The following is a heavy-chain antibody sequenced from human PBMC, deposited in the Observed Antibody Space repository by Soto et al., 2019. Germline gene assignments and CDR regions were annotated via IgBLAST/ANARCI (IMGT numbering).Heavy chain of an antibody. J-gene: IGHJ3*02. CDR2: INSDGSST. V-gene: IGHV3-74*01. CDR3: AREDCSSTSCYVHDAFDI. Sequence: GGSLRLSCAASGFTFSSYWMHWVRQAPGKGLVWVSRINSDGSSTSYADSVKGRFTISRDNAKNTLYLQMNSLRAEDTAVYYFAREDCSSTSCYVHDAFDIWGQGTMVTVSS. CDR1: GFTFSSYW. D-gene: IGHD2-2*01.